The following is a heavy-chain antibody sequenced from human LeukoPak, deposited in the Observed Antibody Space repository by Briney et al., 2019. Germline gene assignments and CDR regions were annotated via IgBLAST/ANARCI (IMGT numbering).Heavy chain of an antibody. CDR3: ARADIIGIAEYDAFDI. CDR2: INPNSGGT. Sequence: ASVKVSCKASGYTFIGYYMHWVRQAPGQGLEWMGWINPNSGGTNYAQKFQGRVTMTRDTSISTAYMELSRLRSDDTAVYYCARADIIGIAEYDAFDIWGQGTMVTVSS. D-gene: IGHD6-13*01. J-gene: IGHJ3*02. V-gene: IGHV1-2*02. CDR1: GYTFIGYY.